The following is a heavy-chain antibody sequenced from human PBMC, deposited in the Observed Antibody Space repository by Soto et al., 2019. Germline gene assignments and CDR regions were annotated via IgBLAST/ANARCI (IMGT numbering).Heavy chain of an antibody. Sequence: PSETLSLTCTVSGGSISSGDYYWSWIRQPPGKGLEWIGYIYYSGSTYYNPSLKSRVTISVDTSKNQFSLKLSSVTAADTAVYYCASYPGPYGDYEDEPPPWGQGTLVTVSS. CDR2: IYYSGST. CDR3: ASYPGPYGDYEDEPPP. D-gene: IGHD4-17*01. CDR1: GGSISSGDYY. J-gene: IGHJ4*02. V-gene: IGHV4-30-4*01.